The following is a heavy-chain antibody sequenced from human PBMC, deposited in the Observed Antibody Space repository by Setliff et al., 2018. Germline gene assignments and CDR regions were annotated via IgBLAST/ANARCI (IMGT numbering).Heavy chain of an antibody. Sequence: ASVKVSCKASGYTFTGYYLHWVRQAPGQGLEWMGCINSHSGDTKYAQKFQGRVTMTRDTSISTAYMELSRLTSDDSAVYYCARAVSGYDYHYFDKWGQGTLVTSPQ. CDR3: ARAVSGYDYHYFDK. CDR2: INSHSGDT. J-gene: IGHJ4*02. CDR1: GYTFTGYY. V-gene: IGHV1-2*02. D-gene: IGHD5-12*01.